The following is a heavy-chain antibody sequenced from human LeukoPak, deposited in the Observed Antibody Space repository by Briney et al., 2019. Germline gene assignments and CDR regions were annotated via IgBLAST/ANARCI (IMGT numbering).Heavy chain of an antibody. J-gene: IGHJ3*02. D-gene: IGHD3-10*02. CDR1: GFTFSSYG. V-gene: IGHV3-30*02. CDR2: IRYDGSNK. CDR3: ARAMFGAFDI. Sequence: GGSLRLSCAASGFTFSSYGMHWVRQAPGKGLEWVAFIRYDGSNKYYADSVKGRFTISRDNSKNTLYLQMNSLRSEDTAVYYCARAMFGAFDIWGQGTMVTVSS.